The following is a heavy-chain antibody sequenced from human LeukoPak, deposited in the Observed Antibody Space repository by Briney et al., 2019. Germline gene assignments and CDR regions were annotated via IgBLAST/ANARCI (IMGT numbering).Heavy chain of an antibody. CDR3: ARVRRNCSGGSCYSGWFDP. Sequence: SETLSLTCTVSGGSISSGGYYWSWIRQHPGKGLEWIGYIYYSGSTYYNPSLKSRVTISVDTSKNQFFLRLSSVTAADTAVYYCARVRRNCSGGSCYSGWFDPWGQGTLVTVSS. CDR1: GGSISSGGYY. D-gene: IGHD2-15*01. J-gene: IGHJ5*02. V-gene: IGHV4-31*03. CDR2: IYYSGST.